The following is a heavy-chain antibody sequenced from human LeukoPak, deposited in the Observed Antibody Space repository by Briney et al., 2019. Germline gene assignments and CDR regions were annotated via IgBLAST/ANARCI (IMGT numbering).Heavy chain of an antibody. CDR2: INPSGGST. CDR3: ARDPRPYSGSYSDY. J-gene: IGHJ4*02. CDR1: GYTFTTYY. V-gene: IGHV1-46*01. Sequence: ASVKVSCKASGYTFTTYYIHWVRQAPGQGLEWMGVINPSGGSTSYAQKFQGRVTMTRDTSTSTVYMELRSLRSEDAAVYYCARDPRPYSGSYSDYWGQGTLVTVSS. D-gene: IGHD1-26*01.